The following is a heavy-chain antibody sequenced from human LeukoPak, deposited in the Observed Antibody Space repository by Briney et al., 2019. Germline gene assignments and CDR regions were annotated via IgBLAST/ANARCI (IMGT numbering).Heavy chain of an antibody. Sequence: PGGSLRLSCAASGFTFRDYWMSWVRQAPGKGLEWVAITKQDGSQKYYVDSVKGRFTISRDNAKDSLYLQLNSLRAEDTAVYYCARDRGDRVFDYWGQGTLVTVSS. V-gene: IGHV3-7*01. CDR3: ARDRGDRVFDY. CDR1: GFTFRDYW. D-gene: IGHD2-21*02. CDR2: TKQDGSQK. J-gene: IGHJ4*02.